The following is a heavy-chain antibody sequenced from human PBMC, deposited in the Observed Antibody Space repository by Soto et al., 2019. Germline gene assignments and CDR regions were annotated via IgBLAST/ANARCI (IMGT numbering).Heavy chain of an antibody. J-gene: IGHJ4*02. V-gene: IGHV4-34*01. Sequence: SETLSLTCAVYGGSFSGYYWSWIRQPPGKGLEWIGEINHSGSTNYNPSLKSRVTISVDTSKNQFSLKLSSVTAADTAVYYCARGPRGYSGYDYYQNFDYWGQGTLVTVSS. CDR2: INHSGST. D-gene: IGHD5-12*01. CDR1: GGSFSGYY. CDR3: ARGPRGYSGYDYYQNFDY.